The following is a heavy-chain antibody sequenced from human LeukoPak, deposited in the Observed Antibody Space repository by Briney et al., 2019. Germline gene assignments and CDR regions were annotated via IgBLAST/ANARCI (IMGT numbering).Heavy chain of an antibody. CDR3: ARAPVASHYFDY. Sequence: ASVKVSCNACGYTITSYGIRWVRQAPGQGLEWMGWISAYNGNTNYAQKLQGRVTMTTDTSTSTAYMELRSLRSDDTAVYYCARAPVASHYFDYWGQGTLVTVSS. V-gene: IGHV1-18*01. CDR1: GYTITSYG. D-gene: IGHD4-23*01. CDR2: ISAYNGNT. J-gene: IGHJ4*02.